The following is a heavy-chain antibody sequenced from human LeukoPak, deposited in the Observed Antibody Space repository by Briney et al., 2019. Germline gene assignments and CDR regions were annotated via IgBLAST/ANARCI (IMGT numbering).Heavy chain of an antibody. CDR2: ISSSGSTI. CDR3: ARAIYDYVWGSYRYNAFDI. CDR1: GFTFSSYG. D-gene: IGHD3-16*02. J-gene: IGHJ3*02. V-gene: IGHV3-48*03. Sequence: GGSLRLSCAASGFTFSSYGMNWVRQAPGKGLEWVFYISSSGSTIYYADSVNVRFTISRDSAKKSMYLQMNSLRAEDTAVYYCARAIYDYVWGSYRYNAFDIWGQGTMVTVSS.